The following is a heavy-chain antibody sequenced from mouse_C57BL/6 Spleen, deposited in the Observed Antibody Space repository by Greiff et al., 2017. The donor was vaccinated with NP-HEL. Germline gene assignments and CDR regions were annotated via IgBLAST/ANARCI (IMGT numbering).Heavy chain of an antibody. Sequence: QVQLQQSDAELVKPGASVKISCKASGYTFTDYTIHWMKQRPEQGLEWIGYIYPRDGSTKYNEKFKGKATLTADKSSSTAYMQLNSLTSEDSAVYFCVRGDGYYVRYFEVWGTGTTVTVSS. CDR1: GYTFTDYT. J-gene: IGHJ1*03. CDR2: IYPRDGST. CDR3: VRGDGYYVRYFEV. D-gene: IGHD2-3*01. V-gene: IGHV1-78*01.